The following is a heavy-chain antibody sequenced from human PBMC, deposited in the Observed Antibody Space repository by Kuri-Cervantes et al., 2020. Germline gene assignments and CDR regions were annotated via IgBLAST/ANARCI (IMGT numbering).Heavy chain of an antibody. D-gene: IGHD2-21*02. V-gene: IGHV3-21*01. J-gene: IGHJ4*02. CDR1: GFTFSSYS. CDR3: ARSPIVVVTQYYFDY. Sequence: GGSLRLSCAASGFTFSSYSMNWVRQAPGKGLEWVSSISSSSSYIYYADSVKGRFTISRDNAKNSLYLQMNSLRAEDTAVYYCARSPIVVVTQYYFDYWGQGTLVTVSS. CDR2: ISSSSSYI.